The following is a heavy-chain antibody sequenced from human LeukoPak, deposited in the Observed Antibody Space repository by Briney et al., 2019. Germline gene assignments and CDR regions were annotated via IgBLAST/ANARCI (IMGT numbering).Heavy chain of an antibody. CDR1: GFTFDEYA. CDR3: AKDIKGYYYYGMDV. CDR2: ISSNSATI. V-gene: IGHV3-9*01. J-gene: IGHJ6*04. Sequence: GGSLRLSCAASGFTFDEYAMHWVRQAPGKGLEWVSGISSNSATINYADSVKGRFTISRDNAKNSLYLQMDSLRAEDTAFYYCAKDIKGYYYYGMDVWGKGTTVTVSS.